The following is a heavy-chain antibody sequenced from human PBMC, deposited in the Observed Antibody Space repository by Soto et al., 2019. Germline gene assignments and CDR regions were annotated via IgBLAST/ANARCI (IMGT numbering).Heavy chain of an antibody. J-gene: IGHJ5*02. CDR2: ISGSGGST. D-gene: IGHD4-17*01. CDR3: AKDQMTTVTTYYWLDP. V-gene: IGHV3-23*01. CDR1: GFTFSRYS. Sequence: PGGSLTLSCAASGFTFSRYSLNWVHQAPGKGLEWVSAISGSGGSTYYADSVKGRFTISRDNSKNTLYLQMNSLRAEDTAVYYCAKDQMTTVTTYYWLDPWGQGTLVTVSS.